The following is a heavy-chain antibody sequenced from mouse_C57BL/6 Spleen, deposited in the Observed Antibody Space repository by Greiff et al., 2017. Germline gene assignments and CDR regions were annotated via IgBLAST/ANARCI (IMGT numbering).Heavy chain of an antibody. CDR2: IDPETGGT. CDR3: TRSGDGYERYFDV. Sequence: VQLQQSGAELVRPGASVTLSCKASGYTFTDYEMYWVKQTPVHGLAWIGAIDPETGGTAYNQKFKGKAILTADKSSSTAYMELRSLTSEDSAVYYCTRSGDGYERYFDVWGTGTTVTVSS. D-gene: IGHD2-2*01. J-gene: IGHJ1*03. CDR1: GYTFTDYE. V-gene: IGHV1-15*01.